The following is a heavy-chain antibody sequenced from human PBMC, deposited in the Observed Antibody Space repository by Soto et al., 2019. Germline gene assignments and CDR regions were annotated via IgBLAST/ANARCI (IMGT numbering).Heavy chain of an antibody. Sequence: QLQLQESGPGLVKPSETLSLTCTVPGGSISSSSYYWGWIRQPPGKGLEWIGSIYYSGSTYYNPSLKSRVTISVDTSKNQFSLKLSSVTAADTAVYYCARHSLAARPPGAPDYWGQGTLVTVSS. J-gene: IGHJ4*02. CDR2: IYYSGST. CDR1: GGSISSSSYY. D-gene: IGHD6-6*01. V-gene: IGHV4-39*01. CDR3: ARHSLAARPPGAPDY.